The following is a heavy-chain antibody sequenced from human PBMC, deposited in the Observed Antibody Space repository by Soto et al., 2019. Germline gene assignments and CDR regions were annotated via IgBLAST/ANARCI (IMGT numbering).Heavy chain of an antibody. Sequence: GASVKVSCKASGGTFSSYAISWVRQAPGQGLEWMGGIIPIFGTANYAQKFQGRVTITADESTSTAYMELSSLRSEDTAVYYCARERKQVYGMDVWGQGTTVTVSS. CDR3: ARERKQVYGMDV. J-gene: IGHJ6*02. CDR1: GGTFSSYA. CDR2: IIPIFGTA. V-gene: IGHV1-69*13.